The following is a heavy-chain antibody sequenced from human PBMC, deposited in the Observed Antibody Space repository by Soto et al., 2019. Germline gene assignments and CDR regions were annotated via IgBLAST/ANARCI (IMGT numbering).Heavy chain of an antibody. J-gene: IGHJ4*02. CDR2: INHSGST. D-gene: IGHD3-10*01. CDR1: GGSFSGYY. V-gene: IGHV4-34*01. Sequence: QVQLQQWGAGLLKPSETLSLTCAVYGGSFSGYYWSWIRQPPGKGLEWIGEINHSGSTNYNPSLKSRVTISVDTVKNQFSLKLSSVTAAVTAVYYCARGPSTMVRGVIKTRAPFDYWGQGTLVTVSS. CDR3: ARGPSTMVRGVIKTRAPFDY.